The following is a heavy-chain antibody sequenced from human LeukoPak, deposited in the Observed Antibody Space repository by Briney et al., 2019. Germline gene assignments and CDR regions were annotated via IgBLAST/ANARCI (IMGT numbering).Heavy chain of an antibody. CDR1: GGSFSGYY. V-gene: IGHV4-34*01. J-gene: IGHJ6*02. Sequence: SETLSLTCAVYGGSFSGYYWSWIRQPPGKGLEWIGEINHSGSTNYNPSLKSRVTISVDTSKNQFSLKLSSVTAADTAVYYCARVRLSFTYYGMDVWGQGTTVTVSS. CDR2: INHSGST. D-gene: IGHD2/OR15-2a*01. CDR3: ARVRLSFTYYGMDV.